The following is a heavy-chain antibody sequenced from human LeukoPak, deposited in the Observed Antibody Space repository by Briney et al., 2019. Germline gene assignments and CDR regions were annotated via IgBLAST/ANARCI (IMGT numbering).Heavy chain of an antibody. CDR2: ISYDGGNK. CDR1: GFTFSSYA. Sequence: GGSLRLSCAASGFTFSSYAMHWVRQAPGKGLEWVAVISYDGGNKYYADSVKGRFTISRDNSKSTLYLQMNSLRAEDTAVYYCARGTYYYDSSGLYYFDYWGQGTLVTVSS. J-gene: IGHJ4*02. D-gene: IGHD3-22*01. V-gene: IGHV3-30*01. CDR3: ARGTYYYDSSGLYYFDY.